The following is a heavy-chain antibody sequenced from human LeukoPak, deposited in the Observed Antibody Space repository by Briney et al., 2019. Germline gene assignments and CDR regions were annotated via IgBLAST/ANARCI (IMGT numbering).Heavy chain of an antibody. CDR3: ARVPRTFIAYMDV. Sequence: PGGSLRLSCAASGFTFSSYSMNWVRQAPGKGLERVSSISSSSSYIYYADSVKGRFTISRYNAKNSLYLLMNSLRAEDTAVYYCARVPRTFIAYMDVWGKGTTVTVSS. J-gene: IGHJ6*03. V-gene: IGHV3-21*01. CDR2: ISSSSSYI. CDR1: GFTFSSYS. D-gene: IGHD3-16*02.